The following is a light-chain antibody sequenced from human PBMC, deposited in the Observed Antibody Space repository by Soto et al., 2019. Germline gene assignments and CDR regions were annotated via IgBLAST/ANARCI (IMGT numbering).Light chain of an antibody. Sequence: IVLTQSPATLSLSPGERDTLSCRASQSISRKLAWYQQMPGQAPRLLIYDASNRATGIPARFSGSGSGTDFTLTISSLEPEDFAVYYCQQRINWPTLGGGTKVDIK. CDR3: QQRINWPT. CDR1: QSISRK. CDR2: DAS. J-gene: IGKJ4*02. V-gene: IGKV3-11*01.